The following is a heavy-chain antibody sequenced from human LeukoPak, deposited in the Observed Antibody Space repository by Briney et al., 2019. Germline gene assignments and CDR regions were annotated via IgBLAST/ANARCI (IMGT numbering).Heavy chain of an antibody. CDR1: GFTFSSYA. J-gene: IGHJ6*02. Sequence: GGSLRLSCAASGFTFSSYAMSWVRQAPGKGLEWVSAISGSGASTYNADSVKGRFTISRDNSKNTLYLQMNSLRAEDMAVYYCAKGGCVSSSCFDTYYYGMDAWGQGTTVTVSS. V-gene: IGHV3-23*01. CDR2: ISGSGAST. CDR3: AKGGCVSSSCFDTYYYGMDA. D-gene: IGHD2-2*01.